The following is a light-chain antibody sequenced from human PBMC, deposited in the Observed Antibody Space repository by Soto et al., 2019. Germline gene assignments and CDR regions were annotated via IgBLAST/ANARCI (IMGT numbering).Light chain of an antibody. V-gene: IGLV2-14*01. J-gene: IGLJ2*01. CDR2: DVS. CDR3: SSYTSSSTVV. Sequence: QSALTQPASVSGSPGQSITISCTGTSSDGGGYNYVSWYQQHPGKAPKLMIDDVSHRTSGVSNRFSGSKSGNTASLTISGLQAEDEADYYCSSYTSSSTVVFGGGTKVTVL. CDR1: SSDGGGYNY.